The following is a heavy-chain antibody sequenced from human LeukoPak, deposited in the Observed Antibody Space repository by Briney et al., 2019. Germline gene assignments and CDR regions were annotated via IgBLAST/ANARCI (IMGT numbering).Heavy chain of an antibody. Sequence: GGSLRLSCAASEFTFSNYAMSWVRQAPGKGLEWVSAITDSGGSTYYADSVKGRFTISRDNSKNTLYLQMNTLRAEDTAVYYCAKAERYYYDSSSYWGQGTLVTVSS. V-gene: IGHV3-23*01. CDR3: AKAERYYYDSSSY. CDR1: EFTFSNYA. D-gene: IGHD3-22*01. J-gene: IGHJ4*02. CDR2: ITDSGGST.